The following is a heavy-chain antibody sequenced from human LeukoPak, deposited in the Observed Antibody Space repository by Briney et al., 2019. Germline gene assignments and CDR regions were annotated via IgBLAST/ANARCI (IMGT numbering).Heavy chain of an antibody. CDR1: GFTFSNHW. J-gene: IGHJ4*02. V-gene: IGHV3-7*01. D-gene: IGHD7-27*01. Sequence: GGSLRLSCAASGASGFTFSNHWMSWVRQAPGKGLEWVANIKQDGSEMYYVDSVKGRFTISRDNAENSLYLQMNSLRADDTAVYYCGRTGDLSDYWGQGTLVTVSA. CDR3: GRTGDLSDY. CDR2: IKQDGSEM.